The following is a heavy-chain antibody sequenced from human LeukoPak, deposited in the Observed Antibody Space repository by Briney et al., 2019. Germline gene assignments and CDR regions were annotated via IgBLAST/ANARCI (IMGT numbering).Heavy chain of an antibody. CDR3: ARGGSVTTEGADY. J-gene: IGHJ4*02. Sequence: ASVKVSCKASGYTFTDYYIYWVRQAPGQRLEWMGWINAGNGNTKYSQKFQGRVTITRDTSASTAYMELSSLRSEDTAVYYCARGGSVTTEGADYWGQGTLVTVSS. V-gene: IGHV1-3*01. CDR2: INAGNGNT. D-gene: IGHD4-17*01. CDR1: GYTFTDYY.